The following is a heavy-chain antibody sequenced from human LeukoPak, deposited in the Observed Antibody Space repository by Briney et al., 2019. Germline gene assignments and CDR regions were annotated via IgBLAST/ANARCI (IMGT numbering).Heavy chain of an antibody. J-gene: IGHJ4*02. D-gene: IGHD1-26*01. CDR2: IGNAGDT. V-gene: IGHV3-13*01. CDR1: GFTFSSYD. Sequence: GGSLRLSCAASGFTFSSYDMHWVRQATGKGLEWVSAIGNAGDTYYPGSVKGRFTISRENAKNSLYLQMNSLRAGDTAVYYCAAGVPETSGSLDYWGQGTLVTVSS. CDR3: AAGVPETSGSLDY.